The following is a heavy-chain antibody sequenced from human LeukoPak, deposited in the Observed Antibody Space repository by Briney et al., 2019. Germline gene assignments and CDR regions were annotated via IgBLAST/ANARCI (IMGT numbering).Heavy chain of an antibody. J-gene: IGHJ4*02. Sequence: GGSLRLSCAASGFTFDDYSMHWVRQAPGKGLEWVSLVSWDGDKTFYADSVRGRFTISRDNSKNTLYLQMNSLRVEDTAVYYCAGHGPGIAATADYWGQGTLVTVSS. CDR3: AGHGPGIAATADY. CDR1: GFTFDDYS. D-gene: IGHD6-13*01. CDR2: VSWDGDKT. V-gene: IGHV3-43*01.